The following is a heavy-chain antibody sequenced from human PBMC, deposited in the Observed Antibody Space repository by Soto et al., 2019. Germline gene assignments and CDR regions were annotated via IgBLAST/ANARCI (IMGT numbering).Heavy chain of an antibody. V-gene: IGHV1-69*06. CDR2: IIPIFGTA. Sequence: QVQLVQSGAEVKKPGSSVKVSCKASGGTCSSYAISWVRQAPGQGLEWMGGIIPIFGTANYAQKFQGRVTITADKSTSTAYMELSSLRSEDTAVYYCARRGGSYAGYYYDYGMDVWGQGTTVTVSS. J-gene: IGHJ6*02. D-gene: IGHD1-26*01. CDR3: ARRGGSYAGYYYDYGMDV. CDR1: GGTCSSYA.